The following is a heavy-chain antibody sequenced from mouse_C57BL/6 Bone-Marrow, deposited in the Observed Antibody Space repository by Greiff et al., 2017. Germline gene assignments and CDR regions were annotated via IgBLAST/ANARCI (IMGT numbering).Heavy chain of an antibody. CDR3: ARGESFAY. J-gene: IGHJ3*01. V-gene: IGHV1-59*01. CDR1: GYTFTSYW. CDR2: IDPSDSYT. Sequence: VQLQQPGAELVRPGTSVKLSCKASGYTFTSYWMHWVKPRPGQGLEWIGVIDPSDSYTNYNQKLKGKAILPVKPSPSTGYMQLSSLTSEDSAVYYCARGESFAYWGQGTLVTVSA.